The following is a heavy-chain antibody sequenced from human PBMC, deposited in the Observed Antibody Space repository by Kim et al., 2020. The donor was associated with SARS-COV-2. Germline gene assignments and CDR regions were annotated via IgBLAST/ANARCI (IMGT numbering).Heavy chain of an antibody. CDR2: IYYSGST. D-gene: IGHD3-3*01. CDR1: GGPISSYY. Sequence: SETLSLTCTVSGGPISSYYWSWIRQPPGKGLEWIGYIYYSGSTNYNPSLKSRVTISVDTSKNQFSLKLSSVTAADTAVYYCARGGGFWSGYSAYYFDYWGQGTLVTVSS. J-gene: IGHJ4*02. V-gene: IGHV4-59*01. CDR3: ARGGGFWSGYSAYYFDY.